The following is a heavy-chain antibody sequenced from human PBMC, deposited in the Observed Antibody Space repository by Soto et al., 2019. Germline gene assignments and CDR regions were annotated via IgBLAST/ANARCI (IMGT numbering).Heavy chain of an antibody. D-gene: IGHD3-10*01. CDR1: GGSFSGYY. CDR3: ARGYGSGSFNWFDP. Sequence: PSGTPSLTCAVYGGSFSGYYWSWIRQPPGKGLEWIGEINHSGSTNYNPSLKSRVTISVDTSKNQFSLKLSSVTAADTAVYYCARGYGSGSFNWFDPWGQGTLVTVSS. CDR2: INHSGST. J-gene: IGHJ5*02. V-gene: IGHV4-34*01.